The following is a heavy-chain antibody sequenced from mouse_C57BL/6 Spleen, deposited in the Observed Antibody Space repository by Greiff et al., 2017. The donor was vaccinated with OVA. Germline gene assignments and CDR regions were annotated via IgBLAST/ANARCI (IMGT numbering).Heavy chain of an antibody. J-gene: IGHJ1*03. V-gene: IGHV5-17*01. CDR2: ISSGSSTI. CDR3: AIGGHYYGSSPNWYFDV. D-gene: IGHD1-1*01. CDR1: GFTFSDYG. Sequence: EVKLMESGGGLVKPGGSLKLSCAASGFTFSDYGMHWVRQAPEKGLEWVAYISSGSSTIYYADTVKGRFTISRDNAKNTLFLQMTSLRSEDTAMYYCAIGGHYYGSSPNWYFDVWGTGTTVTVSS.